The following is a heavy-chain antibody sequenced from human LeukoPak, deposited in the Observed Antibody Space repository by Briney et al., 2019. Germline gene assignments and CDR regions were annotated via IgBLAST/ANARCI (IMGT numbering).Heavy chain of an antibody. CDR3: ARERRDYYYGMDV. CDR1: GGSFSGYY. CDR2: INHSGST. Sequence: PSETLSLTCAVYGGSFSGYYWSWIRQPTGKGLEWIGEINHSGSTNYNPSLKSRVTISVDTSKNQFSLKLSSVTAADTAVYYCARERRDYYYGMDVWGKGTTVTVSS. V-gene: IGHV4-34*01. J-gene: IGHJ6*04. D-gene: IGHD1-1*01.